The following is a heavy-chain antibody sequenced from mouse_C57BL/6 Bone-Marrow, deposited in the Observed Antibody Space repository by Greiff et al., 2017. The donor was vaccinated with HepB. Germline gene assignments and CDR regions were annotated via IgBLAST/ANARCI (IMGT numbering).Heavy chain of an antibody. J-gene: IGHJ4*01. Sequence: QVQLQQPGAELVKPGASVKMSCKASGFTFTGYWITWVKQRPGQGLEWIGDIYPGSGSTNYNEKFKSKATLTVDTSSSTAYMQLSSLTSEDAAVYYCARSLNTTVNVSYYYAMDYWGQGTSVTVSS. V-gene: IGHV1-55*01. CDR3: ARSLNTTVNVSYYYAMDY. CDR1: GFTFTGYW. CDR2: IYPGSGST. D-gene: IGHD1-1*01.